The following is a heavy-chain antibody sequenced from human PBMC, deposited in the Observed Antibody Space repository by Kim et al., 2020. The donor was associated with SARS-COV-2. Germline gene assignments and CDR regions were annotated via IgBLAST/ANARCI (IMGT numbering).Heavy chain of an antibody. CDR3: ARDRNDSSGYYLDSNWFDP. V-gene: IGHV3-30*04. Sequence: GGSLRLSCAASGFTFSSYAMHWVRQAPGKGLEWVAVISYDGSNKYYADSVKGRFTISRDNSKNTLYLQMNSLRAEDTAVYYCARDRNDSSGYYLDSNWFDPWGQGTLVTVSS. J-gene: IGHJ5*02. CDR2: ISYDGSNK. CDR1: GFTFSSYA. D-gene: IGHD3-22*01.